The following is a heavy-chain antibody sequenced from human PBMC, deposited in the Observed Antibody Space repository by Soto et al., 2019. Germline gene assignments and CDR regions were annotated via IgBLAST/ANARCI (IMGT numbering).Heavy chain of an antibody. V-gene: IGHV1-18*01. Sequence: QVQLVQSGGEVKKPGASVKVSCKASGYTFANYGINWVRQAPGQGLEWLGWISAYNGNSKYAQKLQDRVTMTTATTTTTAHMELRSLRSDDTAVYYCARDGSAYQPGSNWFDPWGQGTLVTVSS. D-gene: IGHD3-10*01. CDR3: ARDGSAYQPGSNWFDP. CDR2: ISAYNGNS. J-gene: IGHJ5*02. CDR1: GYTFANYG.